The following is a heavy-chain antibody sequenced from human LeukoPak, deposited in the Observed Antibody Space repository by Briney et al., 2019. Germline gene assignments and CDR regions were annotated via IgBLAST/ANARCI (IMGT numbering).Heavy chain of an antibody. V-gene: IGHV4-59*01. J-gene: IGHJ4*02. D-gene: IGHD3-16*02. Sequence: PSETLPLTCTVSGGSISSYYWSWIRQPPGKGVEGIGEIYYSGTTNYNPSLKSRVSMSVDTSKNQCSPKLSSVTAADTAVYYCAKDLYDYVWGSYRYTGVDYWGQGTLVTVSS. CDR2: IYYSGTT. CDR1: GGSISSYY. CDR3: AKDLYDYVWGSYRYTGVDY.